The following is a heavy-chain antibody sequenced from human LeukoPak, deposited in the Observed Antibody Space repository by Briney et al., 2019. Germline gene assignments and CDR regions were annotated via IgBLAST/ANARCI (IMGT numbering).Heavy chain of an antibody. Sequence: PSETLSLTCTVSGGSISSGSYYWSWIRQPAGKGLEWIGRIYTSGSTNYNPSLKSRVTISVDTSKNQFSLKLSSVTAADTAVYYCARDLLIAAAGGDLFDPWGQGTLVTVSS. V-gene: IGHV4-61*02. J-gene: IGHJ5*02. CDR3: ARDLLIAAAGGDLFDP. D-gene: IGHD6-13*01. CDR1: GGSISSGSYY. CDR2: IYTSGST.